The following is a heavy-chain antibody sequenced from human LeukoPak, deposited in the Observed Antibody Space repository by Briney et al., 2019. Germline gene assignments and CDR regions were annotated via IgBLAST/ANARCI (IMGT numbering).Heavy chain of an antibody. CDR2: ISGSGGST. Sequence: GGSLRLSCAASGFTFSSYAMSWVRQAPGKGLEWVSAISGSGGSTYYADSVKGRFTISRDNSKNTLYLQMNSLRAGDTAVYYCARGYEILTGYNDYWGQGTLVTVSP. CDR1: GFTFSSYA. J-gene: IGHJ4*02. CDR3: ARGYEILTGYNDY. D-gene: IGHD3-9*01. V-gene: IGHV3-23*01.